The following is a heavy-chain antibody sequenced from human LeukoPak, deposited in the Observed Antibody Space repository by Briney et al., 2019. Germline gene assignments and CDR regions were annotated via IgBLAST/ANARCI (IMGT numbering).Heavy chain of an antibody. Sequence: SETLSLTCAVSGGSISSYYWSWIRQPPGKGLEWIGHIYYSGTTNYNPSLQSRVTISLDTSKNQFSLRLSSVTAADTAVYYCARARDSGSYSARFDFWGQGTLVTVSS. D-gene: IGHD1-26*01. CDR3: ARARDSGSYSARFDF. V-gene: IGHV4-59*01. J-gene: IGHJ4*02. CDR2: IYYSGTT. CDR1: GGSISSYY.